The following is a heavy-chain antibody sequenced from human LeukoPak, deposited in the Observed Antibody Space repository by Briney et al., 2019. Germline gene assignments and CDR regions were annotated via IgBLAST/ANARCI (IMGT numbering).Heavy chain of an antibody. CDR3: ARPRDGYNYGGFDY. J-gene: IGHJ4*02. CDR2: INHSGST. V-gene: IGHV4-34*01. CDR1: GGSFSGYY. Sequence: ETLSLTCAVYGGSFSGYYWSWIRQPPGKGLEWIGEINHSGSTNYNPSLKSRVTISVDTSKNQFSLKLSSVTAADTAVYYCARPRDGYNYGGFDYWGQGTLVTVSS. D-gene: IGHD5-24*01.